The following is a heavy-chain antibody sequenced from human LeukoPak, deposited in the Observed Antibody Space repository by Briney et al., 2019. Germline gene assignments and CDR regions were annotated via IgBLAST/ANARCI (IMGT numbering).Heavy chain of an antibody. CDR2: IYPGDSDT. V-gene: IGHV5-51*01. Sequence: GESLKISCKGSGYSFTTYWIGWVRQLPGKGLEWMGIIYPGDSDTRYSPSFQGQVTISADKSINTAYLQWSSLKASDAAMYYCARRVVVEYDTFDMWGQGTMVTVSS. CDR1: GYSFTTYW. J-gene: IGHJ3*02. CDR3: ARRVVVEYDTFDM. D-gene: IGHD2-21*01.